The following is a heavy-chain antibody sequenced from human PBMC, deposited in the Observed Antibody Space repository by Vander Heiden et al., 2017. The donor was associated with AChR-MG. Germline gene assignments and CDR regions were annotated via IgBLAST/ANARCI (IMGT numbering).Heavy chain of an antibody. J-gene: IGHJ4*02. CDR2: IYHSGST. V-gene: IGHV4-30-2*01. CDR3: ARVRNIAAAGTPRYYFDY. Sequence: QLQLQASGSGMVKPSQTLSLACAVSGGSISRGGYSWSWIRQPPGKGLEWIGYIYHSGSTYYNPSLKSRVTISVDRSKNQFSLKLSSVTAADTAVYYCARVRNIAAAGTPRYYFDYWGQGTLVTVSS. CDR1: GGSISRGGYS. D-gene: IGHD6-13*01.